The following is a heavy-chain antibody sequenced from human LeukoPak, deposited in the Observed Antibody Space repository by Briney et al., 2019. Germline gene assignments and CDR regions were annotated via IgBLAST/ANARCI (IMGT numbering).Heavy chain of an antibody. CDR1: GFTFSSYS. J-gene: IGHJ3*02. CDR2: ISSSSSYI. D-gene: IGHD1-26*01. Sequence: GGSLRLSCAASGFTFSSYSMNWVRQAPGKGLEWFSSISSSSSYIYYADSVKGRFTISRDNAKNSLYLQMNSLRAEDTAVYYCARRELPQDAFDIWGQGTMVTVSS. V-gene: IGHV3-21*01. CDR3: ARRELPQDAFDI.